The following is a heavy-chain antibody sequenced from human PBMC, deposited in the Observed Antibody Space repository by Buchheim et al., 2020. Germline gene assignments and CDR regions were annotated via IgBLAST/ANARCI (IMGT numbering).Heavy chain of an antibody. V-gene: IGHV3-7*01. CDR3: VGGYDLYYYYGMDV. Sequence: EVQLVESGGGLVQPGESLKLSCEASGFSFSTYWMSWVRQAPGKGLEWVANIKQDGSEKSYVDSVEGRFTISRDNAKNSLYLQMNSLRAEDTAVYYCVGGYDLYYYYGMDVWGQGTT. CDR1: GFSFSTYW. CDR2: IKQDGSEK. D-gene: IGHD5-12*01. J-gene: IGHJ6*02.